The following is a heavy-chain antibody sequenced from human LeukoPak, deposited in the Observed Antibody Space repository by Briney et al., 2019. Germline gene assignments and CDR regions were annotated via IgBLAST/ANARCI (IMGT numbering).Heavy chain of an antibody. CDR3: ARDIDRVFNWFDP. CDR2: INAGNGNT. J-gene: IGHJ5*02. Sequence: ASVKVSCKASGYIFTSYAMHWVRQAPGQRLEWMGWINAGNGNTKYSQKFQGRVTITRDTSASTVYMELSSLRSEDMAVYYCARDIDRVFNWFDPWGQGTLVTVSS. V-gene: IGHV1-3*01. CDR1: GYIFTSYA. D-gene: IGHD6-13*01.